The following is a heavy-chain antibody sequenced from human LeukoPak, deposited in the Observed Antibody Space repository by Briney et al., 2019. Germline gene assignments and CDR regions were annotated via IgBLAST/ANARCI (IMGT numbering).Heavy chain of an antibody. CDR1: GVSISSYY. CDR2: IYYSGST. V-gene: IGHV4-59*01. D-gene: IGHD3-22*01. Sequence: SETLSLTCTVSGVSISSYYWSWIRQPPGKGLEWIGYIYYSGSTNYNPSLKSRVTISVDTSKNQFSLKLSSVTAADTAVYYCARSYYYDSRGAFDIWGQGTMVTVSS. CDR3: ARSYYYDSRGAFDI. J-gene: IGHJ3*02.